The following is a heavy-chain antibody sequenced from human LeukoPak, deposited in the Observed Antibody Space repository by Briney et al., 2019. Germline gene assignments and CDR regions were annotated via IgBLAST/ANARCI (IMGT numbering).Heavy chain of an antibody. CDR1: GFTFRSYW. J-gene: IGHJ3*02. V-gene: IGHV3-15*01. Sequence: GGSLRLSCAASGFTFRSYWMHWVRQAPGKGLEWVGRIKRKADGGTTDYAAPVKGRFTISRDDSKNTLYLQMNSLKTEDTAVYYCTTNDAFDIWGQGTMVTVSS. CDR2: IKRKADGGTT. CDR3: TTNDAFDI.